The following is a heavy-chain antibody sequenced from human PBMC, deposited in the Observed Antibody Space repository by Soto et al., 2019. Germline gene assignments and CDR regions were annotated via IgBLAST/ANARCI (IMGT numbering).Heavy chain of an antibody. D-gene: IGHD2-21*01. Sequence: ASVKVSCKASGYTFTSFPVSWVRQAPGQGLEWMGSITSHNGRTEYAQKFQGRVTMTRDTSTSTVYMELKSLRFDDTAVYYCERERLEALKNILRYFDNGGQGSLV. V-gene: IGHV1-18*04. CDR3: ERERLEALKNILRYFDN. CDR1: GYTFTSFP. J-gene: IGHJ4*02. CDR2: ITSHNGRT.